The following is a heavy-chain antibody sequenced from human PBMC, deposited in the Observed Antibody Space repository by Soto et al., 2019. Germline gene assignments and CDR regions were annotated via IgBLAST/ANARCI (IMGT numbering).Heavy chain of an antibody. CDR1: GGSISSYY. J-gene: IGHJ6*02. Sequence: SETLSPTCPGSGGSISSYYLSLVRQPPGKGLEWIGYIYYSGSTNYNPSLKSRVTISVDTSKNQFSLKLSSVTAADTAVYYCARDNLWYSGYGDYYYYYGMDVWGQGTTVTVS. V-gene: IGHV4-59*01. CDR3: ARDNLWYSGYGDYYYYYGMDV. CDR2: IYYSGST. D-gene: IGHD5-12*01.